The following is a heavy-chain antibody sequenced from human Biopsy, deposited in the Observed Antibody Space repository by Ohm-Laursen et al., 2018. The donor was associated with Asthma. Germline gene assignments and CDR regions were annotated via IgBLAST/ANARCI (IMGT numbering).Heavy chain of an antibody. CDR2: IATDGSNK. D-gene: IGHD2-21*01. CDR1: AFTFSRYS. V-gene: IGHV3-64D*08. J-gene: IGHJ4*02. Sequence: SLRLSCSASAFTFSRYSMHWVRQAPGRGPEYVSFIATDGSNKFYADSVKDRFTVSRDNSKHTLYLHMTGLRADDTGVYYCVKDHSAGYYYFDDWGQGAQVTVSS. CDR3: VKDHSAGYYYFDD.